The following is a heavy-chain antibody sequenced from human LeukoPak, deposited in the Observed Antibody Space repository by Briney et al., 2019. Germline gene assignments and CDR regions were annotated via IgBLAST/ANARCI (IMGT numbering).Heavy chain of an antibody. CDR1: GFTFSSYA. D-gene: IGHD6-13*01. CDR2: ISGSGGST. V-gene: IGHV3-23*01. CDR3: ATPGEQQLVQGYYGMDV. Sequence: GGSLRLSCAASGFTFSSYAMSWVRQAPGKGLEWVSAISGSGGSTYYADSVKGRFTISRDNSKNTPYLQMNSLRAEDTAVYYCATPGEQQLVQGYYGMDVWGQGTTVTVSS. J-gene: IGHJ6*02.